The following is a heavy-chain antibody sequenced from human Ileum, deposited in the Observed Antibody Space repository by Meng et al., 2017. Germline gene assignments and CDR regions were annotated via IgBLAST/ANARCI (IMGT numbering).Heavy chain of an antibody. Sequence: QGQRQESGPGLVKPSGTLSLTCAVSGDSISSGNWWNWVRQSPGKGLEWIGEIFHGGTTNYNPSLKNRVTLLMDKSKNQFSLQLTSVTAADTAVFYCARGIGDIRAGFDYWGQGILVTVSS. CDR1: GDSISSGNW. V-gene: IGHV4-4*02. J-gene: IGHJ4*02. D-gene: IGHD5-12*01. CDR2: IFHGGTT. CDR3: ARGIGDIRAGFDY.